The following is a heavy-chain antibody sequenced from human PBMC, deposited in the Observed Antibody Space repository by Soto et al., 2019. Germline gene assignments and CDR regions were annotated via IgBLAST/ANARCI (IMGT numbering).Heavy chain of an antibody. V-gene: IGHV1-8*01. CDR3: VRAPLDYYSADYFDN. CDR1: GYTFTNND. Sequence: GASVKVSCKASGYTFTNNDINCVRQATGQGLEWMGWMNPYSGNTGYAQKFQGRVTMTRDNSITTAYMELSSLRSEDTAVYYCVRAPLDYYSADYFDNWGQGTLVTVSS. D-gene: IGHD2-21*01. CDR2: MNPYSGNT. J-gene: IGHJ4*02.